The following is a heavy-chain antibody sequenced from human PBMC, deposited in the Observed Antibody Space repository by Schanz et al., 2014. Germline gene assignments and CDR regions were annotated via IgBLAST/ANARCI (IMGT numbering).Heavy chain of an antibody. V-gene: IGHV3-30*04. CDR3: AKGPYYYYYMDV. CDR1: GFTFSSYA. J-gene: IGHJ6*03. CDR2: VPFDGSQK. Sequence: QVQLAESGGGVVQPGRSLRLSCAASGFTFSSYALHWVRQAPGKGLEWVAFVPFDGSQKFYADSVKGRFTISGDSSKYTVYLQMNSLRADDTAVYYCAKGPYYYYYMDVWGNGTTVTVSS.